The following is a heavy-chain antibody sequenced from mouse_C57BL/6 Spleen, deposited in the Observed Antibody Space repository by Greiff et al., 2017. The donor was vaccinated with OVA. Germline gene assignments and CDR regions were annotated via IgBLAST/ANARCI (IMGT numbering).Heavy chain of an antibody. CDR1: GFTFSDYG. CDR3: ARYHSNYVTRAKGY. Sequence: EVMLVESGGGLVKPGGSLKLSCAASGFTFSDYGMHWVRQAPEKGLEWVAYISSGSSTIYYADTLKGRFTISRDNAKNTLFLQMTSLRSDDTAMYYCARYHSNYVTRAKGYWGQGTSVTVSS. V-gene: IGHV5-17*01. D-gene: IGHD2-5*01. CDR2: ISSGSSTI. J-gene: IGHJ4*01.